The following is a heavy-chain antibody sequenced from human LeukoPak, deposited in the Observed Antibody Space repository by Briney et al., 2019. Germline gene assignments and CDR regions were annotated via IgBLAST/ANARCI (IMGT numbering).Heavy chain of an antibody. V-gene: IGHV3-23*01. CDR1: GFTFNRYG. Sequence: PGGSLRLSCAASGFTFNRYGMNWVRQAPGKGLEWVSGISPGGDIKYYADSVKGRFVISRDNSKNTVYLQMNSLRVDDTARYYCAQDRAWIEFYFWGQGTLVTVSS. D-gene: IGHD5-12*01. J-gene: IGHJ4*02. CDR3: AQDRAWIEFYF. CDR2: ISPGGDIK.